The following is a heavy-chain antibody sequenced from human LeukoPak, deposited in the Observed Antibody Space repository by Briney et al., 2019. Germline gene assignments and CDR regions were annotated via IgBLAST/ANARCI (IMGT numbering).Heavy chain of an antibody. CDR2: IYYSGST. CDR3: ARDLAAAGTNWFDP. Sequence: SETLSLTCTVSGGSISSYYWSWIRQPPGKGLEWIGYIYYSGSTNYNPSLKSRVTISVDTSKNQFSLKLSSVTAADTAVYYCARDLAAAGTNWFDPWAREPWSPSPQ. CDR1: GGSISSYY. J-gene: IGHJ5*02. D-gene: IGHD6-13*01. V-gene: IGHV4-59*01.